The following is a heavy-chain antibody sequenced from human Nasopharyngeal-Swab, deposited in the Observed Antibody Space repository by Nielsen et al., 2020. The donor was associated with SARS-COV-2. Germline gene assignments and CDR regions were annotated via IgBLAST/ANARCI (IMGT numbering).Heavy chain of an antibody. Sequence: GGSLRLSCAASGFTFDDYAMHWVRQAPGKGLEWVSGISWNRGSIGYADSVKGRFTISRDNAKNSLYLQMNSLRAEDTALYYCAKDSDGMDVWGQGTTVTVSS. J-gene: IGHJ6*02. CDR3: AKDSDGMDV. CDR2: ISWNRGSI. CDR1: GFTFDDYA. V-gene: IGHV3-9*01.